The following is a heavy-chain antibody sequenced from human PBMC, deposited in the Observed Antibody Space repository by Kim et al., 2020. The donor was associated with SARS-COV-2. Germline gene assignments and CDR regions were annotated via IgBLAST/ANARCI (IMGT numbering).Heavy chain of an antibody. J-gene: IGHJ6*02. CDR3: ASLWLRRGHYYYYGMDV. V-gene: IGHV4-34*01. Sequence: SETLSLTCAVYGGSFSGYYWSWIRQPPGKGLEWIGEINHSGSTNYNPSLKSRVTISVDTSKNQFSLKLSSVTAADTAVYYCASLWLRRGHYYYYGMDVWGQGTTVTVSS. D-gene: IGHD5-12*01. CDR1: GGSFSGYY. CDR2: INHSGST.